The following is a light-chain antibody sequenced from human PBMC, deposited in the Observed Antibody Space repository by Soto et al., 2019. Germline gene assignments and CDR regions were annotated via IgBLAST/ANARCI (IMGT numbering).Light chain of an antibody. J-gene: IGKJ4*01. Sequence: DIQMNQSPSSMSASVGNSVTITCRASQSIRSWLAWYQQKPGKAPKLLIYDAYSLESGVPSRFSGRRSGTEFTLTIAGMQTEDFATYYCQQYDSYSTLTFGGGTKVDNK. CDR1: QSIRSW. V-gene: IGKV1-5*01. CDR2: DAY. CDR3: QQYDSYSTLT.